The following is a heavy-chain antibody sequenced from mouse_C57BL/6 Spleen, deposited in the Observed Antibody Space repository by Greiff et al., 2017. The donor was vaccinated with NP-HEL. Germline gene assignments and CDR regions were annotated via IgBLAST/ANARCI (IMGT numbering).Heavy chain of an antibody. CDR1: GYTFTSYW. Sequence: QVQLQQPGAELVRPGSSVKLSCKASGYTFTSYWMDWVKQRPGQGLEWIGNIYPSDSETHYNQKFKDKATLTVNKSSSTAYMQLSSLTSEDSAVYYCARQGYYDYWGQGTTLTVSS. D-gene: IGHD2-3*01. CDR2: IYPSDSET. J-gene: IGHJ2*01. V-gene: IGHV1-61*01. CDR3: ARQGYYDY.